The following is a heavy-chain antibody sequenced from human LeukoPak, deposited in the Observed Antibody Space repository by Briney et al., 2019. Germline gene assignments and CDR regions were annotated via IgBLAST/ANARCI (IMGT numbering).Heavy chain of an antibody. V-gene: IGHV1-2*02. CDR3: AKTVAVAGSEGFDY. CDR2: INPNSGGT. J-gene: IGHJ4*02. D-gene: IGHD6-19*01. Sequence: ASVKVSCKASGYTFTGYYMHWVRQAPGQGLEWMGWINPNSGGTNYAQKFQGRVTMTRDTSISTAYMELSRLRSDDTAVYYCAKTVAVAGSEGFDYWGQGTLVTVSS. CDR1: GYTFTGYY.